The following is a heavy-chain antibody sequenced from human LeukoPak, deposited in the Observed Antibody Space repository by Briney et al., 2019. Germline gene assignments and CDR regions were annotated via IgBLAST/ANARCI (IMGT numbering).Heavy chain of an antibody. J-gene: IGHJ4*02. Sequence: SETLSLTCTVSGGSISSYYWSWIRQPPGKGLEWIGYIYYSGSTNYNPSLKSRVTISVDTSKNRFSLKLSSVTAADTAVYYCARGGTVTTGDYWGQGTLVTVSS. CDR2: IYYSGST. CDR1: GGSISSYY. CDR3: ARGGTVTTGDY. V-gene: IGHV4-59*01. D-gene: IGHD4-17*01.